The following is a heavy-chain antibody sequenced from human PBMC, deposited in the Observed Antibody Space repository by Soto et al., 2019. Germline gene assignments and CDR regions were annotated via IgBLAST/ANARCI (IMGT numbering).Heavy chain of an antibody. CDR3: ARHQSAGGRQFFGPDF. Sequence: QLQLQESGPGLVKPSETLSLTCTVSGGSISSSDFYWGWVRQPPGMGLEWIGTFYYSGRTYYNPSLKSRVTISVDTSKRQFSLKLSSVNDADTAVYYCARHQSAGGRQFFGPDFWGQGTLVTVSS. V-gene: IGHV4-39*01. CDR2: FYYSGRT. CDR1: GGSISSSDFY. J-gene: IGHJ4*02. D-gene: IGHD2-15*01.